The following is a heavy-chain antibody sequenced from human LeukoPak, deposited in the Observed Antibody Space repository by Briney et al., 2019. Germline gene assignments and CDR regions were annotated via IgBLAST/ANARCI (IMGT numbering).Heavy chain of an antibody. Sequence: SGTLSLTCTVPGGSISSSSYYWGWIRQPPGKGLEWIGSIYYSGSTYYNPSLKSRVTISVDTSKNQFSLKLSSVTAADTAVYYCARRVTIFGVDRAYYYMDVWGKGTTVTVSS. CDR1: GGSISSSSYY. V-gene: IGHV4-39*01. J-gene: IGHJ6*03. CDR2: IYYSGST. D-gene: IGHD3-3*01. CDR3: ARRVTIFGVDRAYYYMDV.